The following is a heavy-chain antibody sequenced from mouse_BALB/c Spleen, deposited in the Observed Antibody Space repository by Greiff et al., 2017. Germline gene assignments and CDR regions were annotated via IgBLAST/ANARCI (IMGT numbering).Heavy chain of an antibody. V-gene: IGHV5-6*01. CDR1: GFTFSSYG. J-gene: IGHJ2*01. D-gene: IGHD2-4*01. CDR2: ISSGGSYT. Sequence: EVMLVESGGDLVKPGGSLKLSCAASGFTFSSYGMSWVRQTPDKRLEWVATISSGGSYTYYPDSVKGRFTISRDNAKNTLYLQMSSLKSEDTAMYYCARHRGGDYDGFDYWGQGTTLTVSS. CDR3: ARHRGGDYDGFDY.